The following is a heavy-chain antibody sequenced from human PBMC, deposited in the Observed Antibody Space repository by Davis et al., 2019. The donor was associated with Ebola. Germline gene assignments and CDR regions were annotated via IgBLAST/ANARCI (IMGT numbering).Heavy chain of an antibody. J-gene: IGHJ4*02. V-gene: IGHV3-64D*06. CDR2: ISTNGENT. D-gene: IGHD2-15*01. CDR3: VKDRFTVVVVHGGFDY. CDR1: GFTFSSYT. Sequence: GESLKISCAASGFTFSSYTLHWVRQAPGKGLESVSRISTNGENTYYAASVKGRFTISRDNSKDTLYLQMRSLRTEDTAVYYCVKDRFTVVVVHGGFDYWGQGTLVTVSS.